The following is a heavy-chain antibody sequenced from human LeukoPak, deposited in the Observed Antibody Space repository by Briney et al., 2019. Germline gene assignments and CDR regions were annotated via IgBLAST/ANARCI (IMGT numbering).Heavy chain of an antibody. CDR2: ISGSGGST. J-gene: IGHJ4*02. V-gene: IGHV3-23*01. CDR3: TRDSRSGSSPRGFDY. D-gene: IGHD1-26*01. CDR1: GFAFSTYA. Sequence: GGSLRLSCAASGFAFSTYAMSWVRQAPGKGLEWVSGISGSGGSTFYADSVKGRFTISRDNSKNTLYLQMNSLRAEDTAVYYCTRDSRSGSSPRGFDYWGQGTLVTVSS.